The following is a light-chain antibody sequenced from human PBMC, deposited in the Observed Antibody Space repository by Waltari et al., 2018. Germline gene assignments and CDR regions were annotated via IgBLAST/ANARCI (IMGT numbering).Light chain of an antibody. Sequence: QSVLTQPPSASGTPGQRVTISCSGSSSNIGRNYVYWYQQPPGPAPKPLIYTNNRRPSGVPDQFSGSKSGTSASLAISGLRSEDEADYYCAAWDDSLSGRVFGGGTKLTVL. CDR3: AAWDDSLSGRV. CDR2: TNN. CDR1: SSNIGRNY. V-gene: IGLV1-47*01. J-gene: IGLJ2*01.